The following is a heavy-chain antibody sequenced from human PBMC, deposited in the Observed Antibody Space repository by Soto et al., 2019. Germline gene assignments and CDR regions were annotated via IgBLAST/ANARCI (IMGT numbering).Heavy chain of an antibody. CDR1: GDTFSSFA. Sequence: QVQLVQSGAEVKKPGSSVKVSCKASGDTFSSFAISWVRQAPGQGLEWMGGIIPIFRTPNYAQKFQARVTITADEPTSTAYMELSSLTSEDTAVYYCARDKDREQLGGNYYYALDVWGQGTTVIVSS. J-gene: IGHJ6*02. CDR3: ARDKDREQLGGNYYYALDV. CDR2: IIPIFRTP. V-gene: IGHV1-69*12. D-gene: IGHD1-1*01.